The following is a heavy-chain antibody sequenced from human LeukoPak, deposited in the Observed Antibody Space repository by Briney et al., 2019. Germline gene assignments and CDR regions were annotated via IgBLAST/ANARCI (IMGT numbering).Heavy chain of an antibody. CDR3: SSAHCLNGVCLIDY. D-gene: IGHD2-8*01. Sequence: PSETLSLTCTVSGGSIDRRGYYWGWIRQPPGKGLEWIGTISYHGATYYSPSLNSRVTISLDTSKNQFSLKLSSVTAAETAVYYCSSAHCLNGVCLIDYWGQGTRVTVSS. CDR2: ISYHGAT. J-gene: IGHJ4*02. V-gene: IGHV4-39*01. CDR1: GGSIDRRGYY.